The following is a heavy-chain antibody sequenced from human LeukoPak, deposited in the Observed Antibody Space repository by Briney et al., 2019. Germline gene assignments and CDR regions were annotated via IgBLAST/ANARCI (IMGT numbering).Heavy chain of an antibody. J-gene: IGHJ6*03. CDR2: FHYSGST. V-gene: IGHV4-59*01. Sequence: SETLSLTRTVSGGSISSYYWSWIRQPPGKGLEWIGYFHYSGSTNYNPSLKSRVTISVDTSKNQFSLKLSSVTAADTAVYYCGRTAARYYMDVWGKGTTVTVSS. CDR3: GRTAARYYMDV. CDR1: GGSISSYY. D-gene: IGHD6-6*01.